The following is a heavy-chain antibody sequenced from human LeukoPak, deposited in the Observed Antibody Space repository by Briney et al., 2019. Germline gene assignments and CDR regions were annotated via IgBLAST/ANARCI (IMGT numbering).Heavy chain of an antibody. CDR3: ARARDGDYCFDY. J-gene: IGHJ4*02. Sequence: PGRSLRLSCAASGFTFSSYGMHWVRQAPGKGLEWVGRIRKKTNSYSTEYAASVKGRFTISRDDSRNSLYLQMNSLKTEDTAVYYCARARDGDYCFDYWGQGTLVAVSS. D-gene: IGHD4-17*01. CDR1: GFTFSSYG. CDR2: IRKKTNSYST. V-gene: IGHV3-72*01.